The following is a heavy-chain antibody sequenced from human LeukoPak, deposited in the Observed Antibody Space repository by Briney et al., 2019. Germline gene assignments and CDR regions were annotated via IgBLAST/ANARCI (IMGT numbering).Heavy chain of an antibody. CDR2: IKQDGSEK. CDR1: GFTFSSYW. J-gene: IGHJ4*02. V-gene: IGHV3-7*03. Sequence: GGSLRLSCAASGFTFSSYWMSWVRQAPGKGLEWVANIKQDGSEKYYVDSVKGRFTISRDNAKNSLYLQMNSLRAEDTAVYYCAKDLPYYYDSSGYITYYFDYWGQGTLVTVSS. CDR3: AKDLPYYYDSSGYITYYFDY. D-gene: IGHD3-22*01.